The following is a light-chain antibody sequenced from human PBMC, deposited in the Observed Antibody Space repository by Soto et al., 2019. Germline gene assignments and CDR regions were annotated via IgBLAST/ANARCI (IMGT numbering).Light chain of an antibody. CDR2: DAS. Sequence: EIVLTQSPATLSLSPGERATLSCRASQSVSSYLAWYQQKPGQAPRLLIYDASNRATGIPARFSGSGSGTDFTLPISTLEPEDFAVYYCQQRSNWPRKLTFGGGTKV. J-gene: IGKJ4*01. V-gene: IGKV3-11*01. CDR3: QQRSNWPRKLT. CDR1: QSVSSY.